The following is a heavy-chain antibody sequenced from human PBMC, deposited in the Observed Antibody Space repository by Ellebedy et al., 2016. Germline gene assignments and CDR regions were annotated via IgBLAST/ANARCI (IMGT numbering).Heavy chain of an antibody. Sequence: GESLKISXAVSGFTFTSYSMKWVRQTPGKGLEWVSYISPTSGSTISYTDSVKGRFTISRDNAKNSLYLQLNSLRVEDTAVYFCARGTGHFDYWGQGTLVTVSS. D-gene: IGHD1-1*01. CDR2: ISPTSGSTI. V-gene: IGHV3-48*04. CDR1: GFTFTSYS. CDR3: ARGTGHFDY. J-gene: IGHJ4*02.